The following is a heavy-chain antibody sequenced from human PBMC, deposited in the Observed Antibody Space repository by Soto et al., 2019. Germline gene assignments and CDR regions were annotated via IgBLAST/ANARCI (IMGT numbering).Heavy chain of an antibody. J-gene: IGHJ6*02. D-gene: IGHD1-26*01. CDR2: VYYSGST. Sequence: SETLSLTCTVSVASFSSSNHYWSWFRQPPGKGLEWIGYVYYSGSTNSNPSLKSRVTLSLDTSRSQFSLKLNSVTAADTAVYYCVHLSGSLYHYYGLDVWGQGTTVTVSS. CDR1: VASFSSSNHY. V-gene: IGHV4-61*01. CDR3: VHLSGSLYHYYGLDV.